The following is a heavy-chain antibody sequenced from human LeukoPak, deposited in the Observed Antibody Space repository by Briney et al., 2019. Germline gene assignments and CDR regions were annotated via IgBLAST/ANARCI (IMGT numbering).Heavy chain of an antibody. CDR1: GYTFTDYY. J-gene: IGHJ4*02. CDR3: VRVTYSSGSPWDH. V-gene: IGHV1-2*02. D-gene: IGHD3-22*01. CDR2: MYPSSGDT. Sequence: VASVKVPCKASGYTFTDYYIHWVRQAPGQGLEWMGWMYPSSGDTQYAPRFQGRVTMTRDASISTAYMELSRLTSDDTAVYYCVRVTYSSGSPWDHWGQGTLVTVSS.